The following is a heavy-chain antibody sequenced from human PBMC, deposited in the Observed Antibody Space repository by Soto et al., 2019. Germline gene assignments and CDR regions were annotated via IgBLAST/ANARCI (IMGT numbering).Heavy chain of an antibody. CDR3: AREGPYDILTGYYLGY. V-gene: IGHV1-2*02. Sequence: ASVKVSCKASGYTFTGYYMHWVRQAPGQGLEWMGWINPNSGGTNYAQKFRGRVTMTRDTSISTAYMELSRLRSDDTAVYYCAREGPYDILTGYYLGYWGQGTLVTVSS. CDR1: GYTFTGYY. D-gene: IGHD3-9*01. J-gene: IGHJ4*02. CDR2: INPNSGGT.